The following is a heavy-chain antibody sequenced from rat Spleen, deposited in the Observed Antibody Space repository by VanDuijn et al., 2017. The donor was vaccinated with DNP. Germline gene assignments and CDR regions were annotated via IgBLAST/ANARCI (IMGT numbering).Heavy chain of an antibody. J-gene: IGHJ2*01. Sequence: EVQLVESGGGLVQPGRSLKLSCATSGFTFSDYYMAWVRQAPKKGLEWVATISYDGSGTYYRESVKGRFTISRDNAKSTLFLQMDSLGSADTATNYCARPDYWGQGVMVTVSS. CDR3: ARPDY. CDR1: GFTFSDYY. CDR2: ISYDGSGT. V-gene: IGHV5-7*01.